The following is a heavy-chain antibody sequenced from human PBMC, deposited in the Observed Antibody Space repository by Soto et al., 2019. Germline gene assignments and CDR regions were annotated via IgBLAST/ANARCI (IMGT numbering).Heavy chain of an antibody. D-gene: IGHD3-22*01. J-gene: IGHJ4*02. V-gene: IGHV3-23*01. CDR1: GFTFSSYA. Sequence: PGGSLRLSCAASGFTFSSYAMSWVRQAPGKGLEWVSAISGSGGSTYYADSVKGRFTISRDNSKNTVYLKMNSLRAEDTAVYYCAKFYDSSGYYPSSFDYWGPGTLVTVSS. CDR3: AKFYDSSGYYPSSFDY. CDR2: ISGSGGST.